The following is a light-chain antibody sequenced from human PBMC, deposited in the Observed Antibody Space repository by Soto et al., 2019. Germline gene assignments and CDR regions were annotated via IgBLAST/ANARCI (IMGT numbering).Light chain of an antibody. Sequence: IVMTQSPDSLGMSLGERATINCKSGQSVLYSSNNKNYLAWYQQKPGQPPKLLIYWASTRESGVPDRFSGSGSGTDFTLTISSLQAEDVAVYYCQQYYSTPLTFGGGTKVDIK. CDR1: QSVLYSSNNKNY. CDR3: QQYYSTPLT. V-gene: IGKV4-1*01. J-gene: IGKJ4*01. CDR2: WAS.